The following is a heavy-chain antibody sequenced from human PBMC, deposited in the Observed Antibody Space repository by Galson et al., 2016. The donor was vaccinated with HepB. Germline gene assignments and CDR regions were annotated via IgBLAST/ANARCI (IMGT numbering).Heavy chain of an antibody. J-gene: IGHJ3*02. Sequence: PALVKPTQTLTLTCTFSGFSLSTTEMCVGWLRQPPGKALEWLARIDWDHDQWYSSSLRARLTISKDTSKNQVVLTMTDMDPVDTATYYCARIPFKETKNCHRGAFDIWGQGILVTVSS. CDR3: ARIPFKETKNCHRGAFDI. CDR2: IDWDHDQ. V-gene: IGHV2-70*11. D-gene: IGHD1-14*01. CDR1: GFSLSTTEMC.